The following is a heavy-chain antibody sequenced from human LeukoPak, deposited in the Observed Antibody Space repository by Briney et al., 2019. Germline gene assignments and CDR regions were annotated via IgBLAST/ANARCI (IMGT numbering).Heavy chain of an antibody. V-gene: IGHV3-15*07. J-gene: IGHJ4*02. CDR2: IRSNAAGGTT. CDR3: AQGSGQFLED. D-gene: IGHD2-15*01. Sequence: GGSLRLSCAASGFTFTNAWMHWVRQAPGKGLQWVARIRSNAAGGTTDLAAPVKGRIIISRDDSKNMAYLQSNSLTTEDTAVYYCAQGSGQFLEDWGQGTLVTVSS. CDR1: GFTFTNAW.